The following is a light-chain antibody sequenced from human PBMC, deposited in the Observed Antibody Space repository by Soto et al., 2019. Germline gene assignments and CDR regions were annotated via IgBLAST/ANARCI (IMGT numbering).Light chain of an antibody. CDR3: QQYGTSTWT. CDR2: GAS. V-gene: IGKV3-20*01. CDR1: QSVSNNY. J-gene: IGKJ1*01. Sequence: EIVLTQSPGTLSLSPGERATLSCRASQSVSNNYLAWYQQKPGQAPRLLIYGASNRATGIPDRFSASGSGTDFSLTISSLETEDFAVYYCQQYGTSTWTFGQGTKVDIK.